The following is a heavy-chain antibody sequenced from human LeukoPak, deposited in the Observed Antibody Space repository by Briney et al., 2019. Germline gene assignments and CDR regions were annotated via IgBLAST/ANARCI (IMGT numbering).Heavy chain of an antibody. J-gene: IGHJ6*03. CDR3: ARTIAELAAAGVWGFYYYYMDV. CDR1: GLTFSSYA. CDR2: IYSGGST. D-gene: IGHD6-13*01. Sequence: GGSLRLSCAASGLTFSSYAMSWVRQPPGKGLEWVSIIYSGGSTYYEDSVKGRFTISRDNSKNMLYLQMNSLRIEDTAVYYCARTIAELAAAGVWGFYYYYMDVWGKGTTVTISS. V-gene: IGHV3-23*03.